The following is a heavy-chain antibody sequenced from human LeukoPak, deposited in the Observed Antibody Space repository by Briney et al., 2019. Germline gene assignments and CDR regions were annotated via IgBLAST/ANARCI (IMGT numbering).Heavy chain of an antibody. D-gene: IGHD3-9*01. CDR1: GFTFSNYA. Sequence: GGSLRLSCVASGFTFSNYAMSWVRQAAGKRLEWVSAVTGSGGSTYYADSVKGRFTISRDNSRNTLFLQINSLRAEDTAIYYCAKWGDFDILTGYYATDFWGQGTLVTVSS. CDR2: VTGSGGST. V-gene: IGHV3-23*01. J-gene: IGHJ4*02. CDR3: AKWGDFDILTGYYATDF.